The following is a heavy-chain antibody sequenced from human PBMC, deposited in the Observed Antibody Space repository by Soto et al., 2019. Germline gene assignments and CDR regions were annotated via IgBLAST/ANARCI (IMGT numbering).Heavy chain of an antibody. D-gene: IGHD3-3*01. J-gene: IGHJ6*02. V-gene: IGHV3-30-3*01. Sequence: ESGGGVVQPGRSLRLSCAASGFTFSSYAMHWVRQAPGKGLEWVAVISYDGSNKYYADSVKGRFTISRDNSKNTLYLQMNSLRAEDTAVYYCARDSALRSFDFWSGYSPLYYYYGMDVWGQGTTVTVSS. CDR3: ARDSALRSFDFWSGYSPLYYYYGMDV. CDR1: GFTFSSYA. CDR2: ISYDGSNK.